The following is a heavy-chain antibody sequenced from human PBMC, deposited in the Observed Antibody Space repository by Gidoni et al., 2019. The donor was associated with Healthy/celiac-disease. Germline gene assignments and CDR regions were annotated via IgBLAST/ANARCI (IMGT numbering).Heavy chain of an antibody. CDR1: GGSISSYY. V-gene: IGHV4-59*01. D-gene: IGHD3-22*01. Sequence: QVQLQESGPGLVKPSETLSLTCTVSGGSISSYYWSWIRQPPGKGLEWIGYIYYSGSTNYNPSLKSRVTISVDTSKNQFSLKLSSVTAADTAVYYCARGDSSGYYFAFDIWGQGTMVTVSS. CDR3: ARGDSSGYYFAFDI. J-gene: IGHJ3*02. CDR2: IYYSGST.